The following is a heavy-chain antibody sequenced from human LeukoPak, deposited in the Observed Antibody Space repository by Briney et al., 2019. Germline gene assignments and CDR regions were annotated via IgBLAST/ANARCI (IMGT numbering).Heavy chain of an antibody. Sequence: GGSLRLSCAASGFTFTNYWMGWVRQAPGKGLEWVGNIKPDGSDKYYIDSMKGRFTISRDNSENSLHLHMNSLRAEDTAVYYCARVGPQGADHYVDVWGKGTTVTISS. CDR2: IKPDGSDK. CDR3: ARVGPQGADHYVDV. V-gene: IGHV3-7*01. J-gene: IGHJ6*03. D-gene: IGHD3-16*01. CDR1: GFTFTNYW.